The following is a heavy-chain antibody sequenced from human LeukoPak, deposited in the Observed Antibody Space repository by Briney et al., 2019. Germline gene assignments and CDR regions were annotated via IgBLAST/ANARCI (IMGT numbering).Heavy chain of an antibody. J-gene: IGHJ1*01. CDR3: VQNIPGTIEH. CDR1: GCSIRNSSYY. CDR2: IYSSGTT. Sequence: PSETLSLTCTVAGCSIRNSSYYWGWIRQPPGKGLECIGNIYSSGTTYYNPSLKSRVTISIDTSKYQFSLRLSSVTAADTAVYYTVQNIPGTIEHWGQGTLVTVSS. V-gene: IGHV4-39*01. D-gene: IGHD1-7*01.